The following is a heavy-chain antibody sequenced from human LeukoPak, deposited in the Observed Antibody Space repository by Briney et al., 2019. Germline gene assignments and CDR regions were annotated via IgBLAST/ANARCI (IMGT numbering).Heavy chain of an antibody. D-gene: IGHD4-17*01. CDR1: GGSISSYY. CDR2: IHYSGST. CDR3: ARRSYGDYYFGY. Sequence: PSETLSLTCTVSGGSISSYYWNWIRQPPGKGLEWIGYIHYSGSTNYNPSLKSRATISVDTSKNQLSLRLSSVTAADTAVYYCARRSYGDYYFGYWGQGTLVTVSS. J-gene: IGHJ4*02. V-gene: IGHV4-59*01.